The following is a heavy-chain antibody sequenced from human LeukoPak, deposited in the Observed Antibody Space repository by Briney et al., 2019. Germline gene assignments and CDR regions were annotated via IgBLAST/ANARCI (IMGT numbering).Heavy chain of an antibody. J-gene: IGHJ4*02. V-gene: IGHV3-21*01. Sequence: NAGGSLRLSCAASGFTFSSYSMNWVRQAPGKGLEWVSSISSSSSSYIYYADSVKGRFTISRDNAKNSLYLQMNSLRAEDTAVYYCARGPSSTGSDYWGQGTLVTVSS. CDR3: ARGPSSTGSDY. CDR1: GFTFSSYS. D-gene: IGHD2-2*01. CDR2: ISSSSSSYI.